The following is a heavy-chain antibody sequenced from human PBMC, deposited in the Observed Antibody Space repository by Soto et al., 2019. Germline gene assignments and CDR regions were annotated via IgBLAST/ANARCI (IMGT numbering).Heavy chain of an antibody. J-gene: IGHJ4*02. V-gene: IGHV4-4*02. CDR2: IHHNGNT. CDR1: GDSISSLNW. CDR3: VRVPNY. Sequence: QVQLQESGPGLVKPSGTLSLTCTVSGDSISSLNWWSWVRQPPGKGLEWLGQIHHNGNTYYNASLKSRVTISIAKSKNQFSLNLNSVTVADTAVYYCVRVPNYWGQGTLVTVSS.